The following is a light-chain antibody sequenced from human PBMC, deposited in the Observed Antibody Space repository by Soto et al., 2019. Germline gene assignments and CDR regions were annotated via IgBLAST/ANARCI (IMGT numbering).Light chain of an antibody. CDR3: QQAKDLPYT. CDR2: GTS. J-gene: IGKJ2*01. V-gene: IGKV1-12*01. Sequence: DIQMTQSPSSVSASVGDTITITCRASQGISSWLAWYQQKPGNAPKLLIFGTSNLQSGVPSRFSGRRSGTDFTLTITGLQPEDSATYYCQQAKDLPYTFGQGTKLEI. CDR1: QGISSW.